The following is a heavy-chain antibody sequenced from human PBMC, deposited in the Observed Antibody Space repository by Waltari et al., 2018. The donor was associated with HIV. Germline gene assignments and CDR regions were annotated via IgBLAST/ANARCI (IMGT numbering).Heavy chain of an antibody. J-gene: IGHJ4*02. V-gene: IGHV5-51*01. Sequence: EVRLVQSGAEVKKPGESLKISCQASGYSFTSYWIGWVRQMPGKGLEWMGIIYPGGSDTTYGPSFQGQVTISADKSITTAYLQWSSLRASDTAMYYCARLDGSGTYYSLFDYWGQGTLVTVSS. D-gene: IGHD3-10*01. CDR3: ARLDGSGTYYSLFDY. CDR1: GYSFTSYW. CDR2: IYPGGSDT.